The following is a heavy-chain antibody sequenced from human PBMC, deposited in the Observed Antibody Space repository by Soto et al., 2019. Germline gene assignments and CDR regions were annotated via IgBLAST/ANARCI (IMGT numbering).Heavy chain of an antibody. J-gene: IGHJ6*02. CDR3: ARDLHDSGSYYYYYYGMDV. CDR1: GFTFSSYG. D-gene: IGHD1-26*01. CDR2: IWYDGSNK. Sequence: GGSLRLSCAASGFTFSSYGMHWVRQAPGKGLEWVAVIWYDGSNKYYADSVKGRFTISRDNSKNTLYLQMNSLRAEETAGYDCARDLHDSGSYYYYYYGMDVWGQGTTVTVSS. V-gene: IGHV3-33*01.